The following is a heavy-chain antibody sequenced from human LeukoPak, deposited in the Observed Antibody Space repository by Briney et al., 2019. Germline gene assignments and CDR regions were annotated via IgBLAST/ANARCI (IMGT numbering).Heavy chain of an antibody. V-gene: IGHV4-59*08. CDR3: ARYGSFGYSYGLAFFDY. Sequence: SETLSLNCTVSGGSISSYYWRWIRQPPGKGLEWIGYIYYSGSTNYNPSLKSRVTISVDTSKNQFSLKLSSVTAADTAVYYCARYGSFGYSYGLAFFDYWGQGTLVTVSS. D-gene: IGHD5-18*01. J-gene: IGHJ4*02. CDR1: GGSISSYY. CDR2: IYYSGST.